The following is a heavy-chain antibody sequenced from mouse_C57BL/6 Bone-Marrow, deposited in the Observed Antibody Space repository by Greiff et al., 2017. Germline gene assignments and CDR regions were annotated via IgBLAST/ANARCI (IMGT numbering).Heavy chain of an antibody. CDR2: INPYNGGT. CDR3: ARRLYYDYDYCDY. Sequence: EVQLVESGPVLVKPGASVKMSCKASGYTFTDYYMNWVKQSHGKSLEWIGVINPYNGGTSYNQKFKGKATLTVDKSSSTAYMELNSLTSEDSAVYYCARRLYYDYDYCDYWGQGTTLTVSS. V-gene: IGHV1-19*01. CDR1: GYTFTDYY. D-gene: IGHD2-4*01. J-gene: IGHJ2*01.